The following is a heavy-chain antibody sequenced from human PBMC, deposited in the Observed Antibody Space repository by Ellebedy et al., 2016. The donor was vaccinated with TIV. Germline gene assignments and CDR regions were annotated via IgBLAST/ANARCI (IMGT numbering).Heavy chain of an antibody. Sequence: PGGSPRLSCAASGFTFSGHWMTWVRQAPGKGLEWVANIRQDGGERYYVDAAKGRFTISRDNAKNSLYLQMNSLSAEDTAVYYCARYCGGDCYSPHDAFDIWGQGTMVTVSS. D-gene: IGHD2-21*02. J-gene: IGHJ3*02. V-gene: IGHV3-7*03. CDR2: IRQDGGER. CDR3: ARYCGGDCYSPHDAFDI. CDR1: GFTFSGHW.